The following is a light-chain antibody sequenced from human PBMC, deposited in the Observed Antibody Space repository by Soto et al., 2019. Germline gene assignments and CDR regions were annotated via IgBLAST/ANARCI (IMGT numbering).Light chain of an antibody. Sequence: EIVMTQSPATLPVSPGERATLSCRASQSVSSYLAWYQQKPGQAPRLLIYDASNRATGIPARFSGSGSGTDFTLTISSLEPEDFAVYYCQQRSNWRFTFGPGTKVDIK. J-gene: IGKJ3*01. CDR3: QQRSNWRFT. CDR2: DAS. V-gene: IGKV3-11*01. CDR1: QSVSSY.